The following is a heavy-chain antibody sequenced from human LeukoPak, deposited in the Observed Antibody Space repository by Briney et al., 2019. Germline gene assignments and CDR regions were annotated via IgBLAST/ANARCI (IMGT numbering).Heavy chain of an antibody. CDR2: IKQDGSEK. V-gene: IGHV3-7*01. Sequence: GGSLRLSCAASGFTFSSYWMNWVRQAPGKGLEGVANIKQDGSEKYYVDSVKGRFTISRDNAKNSLYLQMNSLRAEDTAVYYCARDRAAFKYFQHWGQGTLVTVSS. J-gene: IGHJ1*01. D-gene: IGHD2-15*01. CDR3: ARDRAAFKYFQH. CDR1: GFTFSSYW.